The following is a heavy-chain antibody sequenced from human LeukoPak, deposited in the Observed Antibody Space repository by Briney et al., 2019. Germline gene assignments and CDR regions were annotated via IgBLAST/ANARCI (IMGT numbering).Heavy chain of an antibody. D-gene: IGHD3-10*01. V-gene: IGHV3-33*01. CDR1: GFTFTNYG. CDR3: SRNEPGSVSYNAFDI. CDR2: IWYDGSNK. J-gene: IGHJ3*02. Sequence: GGSLTLSFAASGFTFTNYGRHWVRQAPGKGLEWVAVIWYDGSNKYYADSVKGRFTISRDNSKNTLYLQMNSLRAEDTAVYYWSRNEPGSVSYNAFDIWGQGTMVTVSS.